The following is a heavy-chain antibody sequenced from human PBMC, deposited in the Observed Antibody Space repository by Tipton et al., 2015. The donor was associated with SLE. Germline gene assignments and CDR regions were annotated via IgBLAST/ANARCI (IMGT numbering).Heavy chain of an antibody. V-gene: IGHV4-61*09. D-gene: IGHD5-18*01. J-gene: IGHJ3*02. CDR3: ARDDSYVDAFDI. Sequence: LRLSCTVSGGSISSGSYYWSWIRQPAGKGLEWIGHIYTSGSTNYNPSLKSRVTISVDTSKNQFSLKLSSVTAADTAVYYCARDDSYVDAFDIWGQGTMVTVSS. CDR1: GGSISSGSYY. CDR2: IYTSGST.